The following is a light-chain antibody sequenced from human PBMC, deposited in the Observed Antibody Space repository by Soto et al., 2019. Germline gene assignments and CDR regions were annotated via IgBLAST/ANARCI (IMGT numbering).Light chain of an antibody. V-gene: IGKV1-5*03. CDR3: QQYNPYSPWT. J-gene: IGKJ1*01. Sequence: DIQMTQSXSTXSASVGDRVTITCRASQSITGWLAWSQQKPGKAPKLLISKASSLQSGVPSRFSGSGSGTDFTLTISSLQPDDFATYYCQQYNPYSPWTFGQGTKVDI. CDR1: QSITGW. CDR2: KAS.